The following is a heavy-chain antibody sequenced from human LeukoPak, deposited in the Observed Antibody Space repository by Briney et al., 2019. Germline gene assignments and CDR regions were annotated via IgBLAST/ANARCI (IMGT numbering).Heavy chain of an antibody. Sequence: GGSLRLSCEASGFTFNLFSMHWIRQTPGKGLEWVSATSHDESNKLYADSVKGRFTISRDNSRDTVYLQMNNLRLDDAGTYYCARSRLGLWLSVIDYWGQGSFVTVSA. CDR3: ARSRLGLWLSVIDY. J-gene: IGHJ4*01. D-gene: IGHD3-9*01. CDR2: TSHDESNK. CDR1: GFTFNLFS. V-gene: IGHV3-30*03.